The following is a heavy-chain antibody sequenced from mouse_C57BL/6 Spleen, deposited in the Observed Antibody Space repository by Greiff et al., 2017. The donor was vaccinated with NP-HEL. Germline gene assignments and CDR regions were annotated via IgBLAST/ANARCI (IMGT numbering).Heavy chain of an antibody. CDR1: GYTFTDYY. D-gene: IGHD4-1*01. J-gene: IGHJ2*01. Sequence: VQLQQSGAELVRPGASVKLSCKASGYTFTDYYINWVKQRPGQGLEWIARIYPGSGNTYYNEKFKGKATLPAEKSSSTAYMQLSSLTSEDSAVYFCAAHGNLGNYFDYWGQGTTLTVSS. CDR2: IYPGSGNT. CDR3: AAHGNLGNYFDY. V-gene: IGHV1-76*01.